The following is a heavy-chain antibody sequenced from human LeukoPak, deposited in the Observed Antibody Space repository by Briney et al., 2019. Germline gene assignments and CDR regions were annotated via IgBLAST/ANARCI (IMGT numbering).Heavy chain of an antibody. CDR3: ARGIVATIDKARLLRDDGMDV. V-gene: IGHV1-18*01. CDR1: GYTFTSYG. Sequence: GASVKVSCKASGYTFTSYGISWVRQAPGQGLEWMGWISAYNGNTNYAQKLQGRVTMTRDTSISTAYMELSRLRSDDTALYYCARGIVATIDKARLLRDDGMDVWGQGTTVTVSS. CDR2: ISAYNGNT. D-gene: IGHD5-12*01. J-gene: IGHJ6*02.